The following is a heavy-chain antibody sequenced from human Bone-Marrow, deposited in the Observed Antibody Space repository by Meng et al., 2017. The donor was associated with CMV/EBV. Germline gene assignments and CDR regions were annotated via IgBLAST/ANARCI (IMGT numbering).Heavy chain of an antibody. J-gene: IGHJ6*02. Sequence: GESLKISCAASGFTFSTSNMNWVRQAPGKGLEWVSYSSSSSSSTYYAVSVKGRFTVSRDFARNPLYLQMNSLRVEDTAVYYCARGAPDYYYYYGIDVWGHGTTVTVSS. CDR3: ARGAPDYYYYYGIDV. CDR2: SSSSSSST. V-gene: IGHV3-48*04. CDR1: GFTFSTSN.